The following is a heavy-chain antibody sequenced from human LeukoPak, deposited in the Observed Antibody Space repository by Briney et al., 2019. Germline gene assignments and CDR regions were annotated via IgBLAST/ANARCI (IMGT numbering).Heavy chain of an antibody. CDR1: GGSFNGYY. V-gene: IGHV4-34*01. J-gene: IGHJ4*02. CDR3: ARGTRYYYGSGSYYKH. Sequence: SETLSLTCAVYGGSFNGYYWGWIRQPPGKGLXXXXXINHSGSTNYNPSLKSRVTISVDTSKNQFSLKLSSVTAADTAVYYCARGTRYYYGSGSYYKHWGQGTLVTVSS. CDR2: INHSGST. D-gene: IGHD3-10*01.